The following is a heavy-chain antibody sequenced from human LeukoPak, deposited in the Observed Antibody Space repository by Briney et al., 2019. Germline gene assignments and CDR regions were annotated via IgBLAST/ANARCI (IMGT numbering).Heavy chain of an antibody. CDR1: GFTFSRYA. CDR3: ARDSSGWDLDY. J-gene: IGHJ4*02. Sequence: GGSLRLSCSASGFTFSRYAMHWVRQAPGKGLEFVSSITSNGDNIFYADSVKGRFSISRDNSKNTLYLQMNSLRADDTAVYYCARDSSGWDLDYWGQGTLVTVSS. CDR2: ITSNGDNI. D-gene: IGHD6-19*01. V-gene: IGHV3-64*04.